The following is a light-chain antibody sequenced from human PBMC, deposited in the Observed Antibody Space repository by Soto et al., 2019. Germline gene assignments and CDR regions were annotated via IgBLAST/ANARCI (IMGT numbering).Light chain of an antibody. CDR3: QHYKSYLEA. CDR2: KAS. V-gene: IGKV1-5*03. CDR1: QTISSW. J-gene: IGKJ1*01. Sequence: DIQMTQSPSSLSASVGDRVTITCRASQTISSWLAWYQQKPGKAPKLLIYKASTLKSGVPSRFSGSGSGTEFTLTINSLQPEDFATYYCQHYKSYLEAFGQGTKVDIK.